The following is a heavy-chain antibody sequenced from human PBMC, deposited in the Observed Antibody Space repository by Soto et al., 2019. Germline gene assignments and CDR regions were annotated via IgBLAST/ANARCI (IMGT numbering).Heavy chain of an antibody. D-gene: IGHD3-22*01. V-gene: IGHV4-39*01. J-gene: IGHJ4*02. Sequence: PSETLSLTCTVSGGSINTYNLFWAWVRQPPGKGLEWIGYIYYSGSIYHNPSLKSRVTMTIDTSKKQFSLKLTSVTAADTGIYFCARLLCDRRGYYYFDYWGQGTLVTVSS. CDR2: IYYSGSI. CDR1: GGSINTYNLF. CDR3: ARLLCDRRGYYYFDY.